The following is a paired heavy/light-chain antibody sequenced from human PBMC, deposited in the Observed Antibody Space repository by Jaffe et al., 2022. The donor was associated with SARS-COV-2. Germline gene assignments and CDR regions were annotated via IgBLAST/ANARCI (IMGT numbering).Heavy chain of an antibody. V-gene: IGHV3-23*04. CDR1: GFTFSSYA. J-gene: IGHJ6*04. CDR3: AKGSRQEVVYDSRGLNYYYHMDV. CDR2: ISGSGGYT. Sequence: EVQLVESGGGLVQPGGSLRLSCVASGFTFSSYAMNWVRQAPGKGLEWVSSISGSGGYTYHADSVKGRFTISRDISHNTLYLQMNGLRAEDTAVYYCAKGSRQEVVYDSRGLNYYYHMDVWGEGTTVTVSS. D-gene: IGHD3-22*01.
Light chain of an antibody. CDR2: KAS. CDR1: QSISNW. CDR3: QQYYTYGWT. J-gene: IGKJ1*01. Sequence: DIQMTQSPSTLSASVGDRVTITCRASQSISNWLAWYQQKPGKAPNLLIYKASSLESGVPSRFSGSGSGTEFTLTISSLQPDDFATYYCQQYYTYGWTFGRGTKVEVK. V-gene: IGKV1-5*03.